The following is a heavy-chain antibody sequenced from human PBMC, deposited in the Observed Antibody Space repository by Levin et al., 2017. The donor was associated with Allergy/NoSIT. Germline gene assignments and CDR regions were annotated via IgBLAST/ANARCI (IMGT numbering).Heavy chain of an antibody. V-gene: IGHV4-31*03. D-gene: IGHD3-10*01. CDR3: AYKIWFGEFPYYYMDV. CDR1: GGSISSGGYY. CDR2: IYYSGST. Sequence: LRLSCTVSGGSISSGGYYWSWIRQHPGKGLEWIGYIYYSGSTYYNPSLKSRVTISVDTSKNQFSLKLSSVTAADTAVYYCAYKIWFGEFPYYYMDVWGKGTTVTVSS. J-gene: IGHJ6*03.